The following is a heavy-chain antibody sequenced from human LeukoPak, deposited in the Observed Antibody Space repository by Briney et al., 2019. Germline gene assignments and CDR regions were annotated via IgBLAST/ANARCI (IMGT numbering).Heavy chain of an antibody. CDR1: GYTFTGYY. J-gene: IGHJ3*02. V-gene: IGHV1-2*02. CDR3: ARGGDGYNWLKAFDI. Sequence: ASVKVSCKGSGYTFTGYYMHWVRQAPGQGLEWMGWINPNSGGTNYAQKFQGRVTMTRDTSISTAYMELSRLRSDDTAVYYCARGGDGYNWLKAFDIWGQGTMVTVSS. CDR2: INPNSGGT. D-gene: IGHD5-24*01.